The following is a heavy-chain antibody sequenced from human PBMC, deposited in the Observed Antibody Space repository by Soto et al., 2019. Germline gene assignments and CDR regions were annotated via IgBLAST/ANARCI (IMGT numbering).Heavy chain of an antibody. CDR3: ARDLYDYGDYGGPFDS. Sequence: EVQLVESGGGLVQPGGSLRLSCAASGFTFSSYAMHWVRQAPGKGREYVSAINSNGASTYYANSVQGRFTISRDNSKNTLYLQMGSLRAEDMAVYYCARDLYDYGDYGGPFDSWGQGTLVSVSS. V-gene: IGHV3-64*01. CDR1: GFTFSSYA. D-gene: IGHD4-17*01. CDR2: INSNGAST. J-gene: IGHJ4*02.